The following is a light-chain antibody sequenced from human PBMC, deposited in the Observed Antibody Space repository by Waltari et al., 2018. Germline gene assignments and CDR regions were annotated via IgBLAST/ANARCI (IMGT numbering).Light chain of an antibody. Sequence: QSALTQPASVSGSPGKSITISCTGTSSDVGGFYFVSWYQQHPAKAPKLIISNVSRRPSGVSYRFSGSKSGNRASLTISGLQAEDEATYYCSSYTSDYTYVFGTGTEVTVV. CDR1: SSDVGGFYF. V-gene: IGLV2-14*03. CDR2: NVS. CDR3: SSYTSDYTYV. J-gene: IGLJ1*01.